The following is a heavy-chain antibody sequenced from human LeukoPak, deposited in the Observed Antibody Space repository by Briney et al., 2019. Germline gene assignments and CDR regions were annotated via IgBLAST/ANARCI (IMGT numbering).Heavy chain of an antibody. CDR2: IYYSGST. J-gene: IGHJ4*02. V-gene: IGHV4-59*01. CDR3: ARAADYDILTGYPYYFDY. Sequence: PSETLSLTCTVSGGSISSYYWSWIRQPPGKGLEWIGYIYYSGSTNYNPSLKSRVTISVDTSKNRFSLKLSSVTAADTAVYYCARAADYDILTGYPYYFDYWGQGTRVTVSS. CDR1: GGSISSYY. D-gene: IGHD3-9*01.